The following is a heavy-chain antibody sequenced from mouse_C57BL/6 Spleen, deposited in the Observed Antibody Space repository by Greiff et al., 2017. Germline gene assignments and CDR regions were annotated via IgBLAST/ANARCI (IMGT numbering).Heavy chain of an antibody. CDR1: GFTFSSYA. D-gene: IGHD2-4*01. CDR2: ISSGGDYI. CDR3: TRDQDYDPYYAMDY. V-gene: IGHV5-9-1*02. Sequence: EVMLVESGEGLVKPGGSLKLSCAASGFTFSSYAMSWVRQTPEKRLEWVAYISSGGDYIYYADTVKGRFTISRDNARNTLYLQMSSLKSEDTAMYYCTRDQDYDPYYAMDYWGQGTSVTVSS. J-gene: IGHJ4*01.